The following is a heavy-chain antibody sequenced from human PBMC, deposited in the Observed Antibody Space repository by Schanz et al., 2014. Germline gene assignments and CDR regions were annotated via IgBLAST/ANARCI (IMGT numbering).Heavy chain of an antibody. CDR3: ARDTTWRLDL. J-gene: IGHJ2*01. D-gene: IGHD1-1*01. Sequence: QVQLQESGPGLLKPSETLSLTCTVSGGSIRSGTYYWSWIRQPAGKALEWVGRVFPNGITNYNPSLKSRFPISLYTSKNQFSLTLTSLTAADTAVYYCARDTTWRLDLWGRGTLVTVSS. CDR1: GGSIRSGTYY. V-gene: IGHV4-61*02. CDR2: VFPNGIT.